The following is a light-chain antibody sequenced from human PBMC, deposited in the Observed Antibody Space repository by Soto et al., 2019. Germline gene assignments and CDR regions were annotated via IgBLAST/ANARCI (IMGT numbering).Light chain of an antibody. J-gene: IGKJ5*01. V-gene: IGKV3-11*01. CDR1: QSVSGY. CDR3: QQRYNWPIT. CDR2: ADS. Sequence: EIVLTQFPAPLSFSPGETATLSCRASQSVSGYIGWYQQKPGQAPRLLIYADSNRATGIPARFSGSGSGTDFTLTISSLEPEDFSVYYCQQRYNWPITFGQGTRLEIK.